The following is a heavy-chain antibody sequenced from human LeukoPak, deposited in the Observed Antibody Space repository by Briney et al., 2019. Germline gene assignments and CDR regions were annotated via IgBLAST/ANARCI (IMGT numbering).Heavy chain of an antibody. CDR2: TKGNGGST. V-gene: IGHV3-23*01. CDR3: AKGSYYYDTSGYFDS. Sequence: GGSLRLSCAASGFTFTDYAMNWVRQAPGKGLEWVASTKGNGGSTNYTDSVKDRFTISRDHSKNTVYLQMHSLRADDTAVYYCAKGSYYYDTSGYFDSWGHGALVTVSS. CDR1: GFTFTDYA. D-gene: IGHD3-22*01. J-gene: IGHJ4*01.